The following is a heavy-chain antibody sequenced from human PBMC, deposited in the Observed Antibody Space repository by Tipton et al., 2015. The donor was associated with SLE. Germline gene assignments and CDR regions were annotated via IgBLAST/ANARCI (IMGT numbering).Heavy chain of an antibody. CDR3: ASVDDTVTTHFEH. J-gene: IGHJ4*02. D-gene: IGHD4-17*01. V-gene: IGHV4-31*03. CDR1: GHSISNGDYY. CDR2: IYLSGLT. Sequence: TLSLTCTVSGHSISNGDYYWSWIRQLPGKGLEWIGYIYLSGLTPYNPSLNNRVSISVDTSNSQFSLKLSSVTAADTAIYYCASVDDTVTTHFEHWGQGTLVTVSS.